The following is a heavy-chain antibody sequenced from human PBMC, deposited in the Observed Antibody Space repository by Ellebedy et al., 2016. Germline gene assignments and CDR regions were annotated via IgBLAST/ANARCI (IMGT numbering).Heavy chain of an antibody. V-gene: IGHV3-49*03. CDR3: TRSYCSSTNCYLFYFDY. Sequence: GGSLRLXCTASGFNFGDYVLTWIRQAPGKGLEWVGFIRSKAYRETTEYAASVKDRFTISRDDSERIAYLQMNSLKTEDTGVYYCTRSYCSSTNCYLFYFDYWGQGTLVTVSS. J-gene: IGHJ4*01. D-gene: IGHD2-2*01. CDR1: GFNFGDYV. CDR2: IRSKAYRETT.